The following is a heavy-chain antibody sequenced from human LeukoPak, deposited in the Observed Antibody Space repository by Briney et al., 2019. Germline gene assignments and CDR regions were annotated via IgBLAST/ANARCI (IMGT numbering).Heavy chain of an antibody. Sequence: SETLSLTCTVSGGSISSYYWSWIRQPPGKGLEWIGYIYYSGSTNYNPSLKSRVTISVDTSKNQFSLELSSVTAADTAVYYCARGGAAAGTFDYWGQGTLVTVSS. CDR1: GGSISSYY. D-gene: IGHD6-13*01. V-gene: IGHV4-59*01. J-gene: IGHJ4*02. CDR3: ARGGAAAGTFDY. CDR2: IYYSGST.